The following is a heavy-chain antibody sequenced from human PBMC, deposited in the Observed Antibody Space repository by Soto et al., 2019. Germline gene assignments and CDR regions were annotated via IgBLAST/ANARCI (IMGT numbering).Heavy chain of an antibody. D-gene: IGHD3-3*01. CDR2: IYYSGST. V-gene: IGHV4-31*03. CDR1: GGSISSGGYY. Sequence: ASETLSLTCTVSGGSISSGGYYWSWIRQHPGKGLEWIWYIYYSGSTYFNPSLKSRVTISVDTSKNQFSLKLSSVTAADTAVYYCARASSYDFWSGYYNWFDPWGQGTLVTVSS. J-gene: IGHJ5*02. CDR3: ARASSYDFWSGYYNWFDP.